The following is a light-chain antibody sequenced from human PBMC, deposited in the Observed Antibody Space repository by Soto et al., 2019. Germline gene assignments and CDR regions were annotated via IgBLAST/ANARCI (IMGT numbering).Light chain of an antibody. V-gene: IGKV2-28*01. J-gene: IGKJ5*01. Sequence: DIVMTQSPLSLPVTPGEPASISRRSSQSLLHTNGYNYLDWYLQKPGQSPQLLIFLGSNRASGVPDRFSGSGSGTDFTLKISRVEAEDVGVYYCMQALQTPLITFGQGTRLEIK. CDR2: LGS. CDR1: QSLLHTNGYNY. CDR3: MQALQTPLIT.